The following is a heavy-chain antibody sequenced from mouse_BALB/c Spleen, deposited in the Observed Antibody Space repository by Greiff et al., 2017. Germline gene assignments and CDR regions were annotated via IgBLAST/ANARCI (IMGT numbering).Heavy chain of an antibody. CDR3: ARASYAMDY. V-gene: IGHV5-6-5*01. CDR2: ISSGGST. J-gene: IGHJ4*01. Sequence: DVQLVESGGGLVKPGGSLKLSCAASGFTFSSYAMSWVRQTPEKRLEWVASISSGGSTYYPDSVKGRFTISRDNARNILYLQMSSLRSEDTAMYYCARASYAMDYWGQGTSVTVSS. CDR1: GFTFSSYA.